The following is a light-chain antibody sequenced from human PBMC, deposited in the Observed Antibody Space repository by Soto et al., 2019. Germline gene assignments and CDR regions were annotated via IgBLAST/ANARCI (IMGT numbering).Light chain of an antibody. CDR1: QSISNH. CDR2: AAS. J-gene: IGKJ1*01. Sequence: DIQMTQSPSSLSASVEDRVIITCRASQSISNHLNWYQQKPGKAPKVLIYAASSLQSGVPSRFSGSGSGTDFTLTISSLQPEDFATYYCQQSYNTPRTFGQGTKVDIK. V-gene: IGKV1-39*01. CDR3: QQSYNTPRT.